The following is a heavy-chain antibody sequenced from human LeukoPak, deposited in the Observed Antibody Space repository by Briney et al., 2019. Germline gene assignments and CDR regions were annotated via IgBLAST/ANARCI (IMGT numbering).Heavy chain of an antibody. CDR1: GASISSSSFY. D-gene: IGHD4-23*01. Sequence: SETLSLTCTVSGASISSSSFYWGWIRQPPGKGLEWIGSVYYTGVTSTNPFFRSRMSISVDTSKNQFSLNLTSVTAADAAVYYCARERSSSGGHNWFDPWGQGTLVTVSS. V-gene: IGHV4-39*07. CDR3: ARERSSSGGHNWFDP. J-gene: IGHJ5*02. CDR2: VYYTGVT.